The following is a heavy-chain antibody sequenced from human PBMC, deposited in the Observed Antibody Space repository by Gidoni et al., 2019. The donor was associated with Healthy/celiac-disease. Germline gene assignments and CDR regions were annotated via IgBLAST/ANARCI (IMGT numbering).Heavy chain of an antibody. CDR3: ARAASGYRFDY. J-gene: IGHJ4*02. Sequence: EVQLVESGGGLVKPGGSLRRSCEAPGFPFSSYSMNWVRQAPGKGLEWVSSISSSSSYLYYADSVNGRFTISRDNAKNSLYLPMNSLIAEDTAVYYCARAASGYRFDYWGQGTLVTVSS. CDR1: GFPFSSYS. D-gene: IGHD3-3*01. V-gene: IGHV3-21*01. CDR2: ISSSSSYL.